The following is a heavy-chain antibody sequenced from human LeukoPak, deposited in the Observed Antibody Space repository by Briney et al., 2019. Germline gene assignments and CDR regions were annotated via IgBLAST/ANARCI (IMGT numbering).Heavy chain of an antibody. V-gene: IGHV3-33*01. Sequence: GGSLRLSCAASGFTFSSYGMHWVRQAPGKGLEWVAVIWYDGSNKYYADSVKGRFTISRDNSKNTLYLQMNSLRAEDTAVYYCARDLDGSGDYHWYDPWGQGTLVTVSS. J-gene: IGHJ5*02. D-gene: IGHD3-10*01. CDR3: ARDLDGSGDYHWYDP. CDR1: GFTFSSYG. CDR2: IWYDGSNK.